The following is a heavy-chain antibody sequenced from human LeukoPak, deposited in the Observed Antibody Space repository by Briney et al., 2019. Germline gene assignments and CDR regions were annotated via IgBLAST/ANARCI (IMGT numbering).Heavy chain of an antibody. CDR2: IISSSSYI. Sequence: GGSLRLSCAVSGFTFSSYSMNWVRRAPGKGREWVSSIISSSSYIYYADSVKGRFTISRDNAKNPLYLQMNSLRAEDTAVYYCARRDWFDPWGQGTLVTVSS. V-gene: IGHV3-21*01. CDR3: ARRDWFDP. J-gene: IGHJ5*02. CDR1: GFTFSSYS.